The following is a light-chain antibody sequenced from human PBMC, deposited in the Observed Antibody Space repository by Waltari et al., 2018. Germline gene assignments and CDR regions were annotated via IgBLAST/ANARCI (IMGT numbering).Light chain of an antibody. V-gene: IGLV1-40*01. CDR2: GNN. J-gene: IGLJ1*01. Sequence: QSVLTQPPSVSGAPGQRVTISCTGSSSNIGAGHDVHWYQHLPGTAPKLLIHGNNSRPSGVPARCAGSKSGRSASLGITGVQAEDEADYYGQSYDSSLGGSRVCGTGTKVTVL. CDR3: QSYDSSLGGSRV. CDR1: SSNIGAGHD.